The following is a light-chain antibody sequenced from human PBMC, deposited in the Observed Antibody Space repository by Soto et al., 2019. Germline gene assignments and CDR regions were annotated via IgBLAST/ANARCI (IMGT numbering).Light chain of an antibody. CDR2: DVS. J-gene: IGLJ2*01. Sequence: QSALTQPASVSGSPGQSITISCTGTSSDVGGYNYVSWYQQHPGKAPKLMIYDVSNRPSGVSNRLSGSKSGNTASLTISGLQAEDEADYYCSSYTSSSIVVFGGGTKLTFL. CDR3: SSYTSSSIVV. CDR1: SSDVGGYNY. V-gene: IGLV2-14*01.